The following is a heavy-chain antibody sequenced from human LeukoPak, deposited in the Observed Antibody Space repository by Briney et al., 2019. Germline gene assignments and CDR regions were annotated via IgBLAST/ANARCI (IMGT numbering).Heavy chain of an antibody. J-gene: IGHJ4*02. V-gene: IGHV1-18*01. CDR1: GYTFTSYG. CDR2: ISAYNGNT. Sequence: ASVKVSCKASGYTFTSYGISWVRQAPGQGLEWMGWISAYNGNTNYAQKLQGRVTMTTDTSTSTAYMELRSLRSDDTAVYYCVRGNYYDSSGYIDYWGQGTLVTVSS. CDR3: VRGNYYDSSGYIDY. D-gene: IGHD3-22*01.